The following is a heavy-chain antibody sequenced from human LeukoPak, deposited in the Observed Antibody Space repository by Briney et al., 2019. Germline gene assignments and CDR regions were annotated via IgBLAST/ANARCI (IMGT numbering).Heavy chain of an antibody. J-gene: IGHJ4*02. CDR1: GFTFSSYG. Sequence: GRSLRLSCAASGFTFSSYGMNWVRQAPGKGLEWVSSISSSSSYTYYADSVKGRFTISRDNAKNSLYLQMNSLRAEDTAVYYCARDGQLDYWGQGTLVTVSS. CDR2: ISSSSSYT. D-gene: IGHD1-1*01. CDR3: ARDGQLDY. V-gene: IGHV3-21*01.